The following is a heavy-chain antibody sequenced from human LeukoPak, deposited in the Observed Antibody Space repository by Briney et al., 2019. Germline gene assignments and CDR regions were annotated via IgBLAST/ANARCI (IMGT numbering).Heavy chain of an antibody. CDR2: IKQDGSEK. Sequence: GGSLRLSCAASGFTFSSYWMSWVRQAPGKGLEWVANIKQDGSEKYYVDSVKGRFTISRDNAKNSLYLQMNSLRAEDTAVYYCAKNLYGGTYYYYMDVWGKGTTVTVSS. CDR3: AKNLYGGTYYYYMDV. V-gene: IGHV3-7*01. CDR1: GFTFSSYW. D-gene: IGHD4-23*01. J-gene: IGHJ6*03.